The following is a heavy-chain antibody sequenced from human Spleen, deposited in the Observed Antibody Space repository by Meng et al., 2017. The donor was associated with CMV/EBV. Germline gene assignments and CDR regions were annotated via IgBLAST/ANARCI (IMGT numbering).Heavy chain of an antibody. CDR2: ITASGGST. D-gene: IGHD1-26*01. J-gene: IGHJ4*02. CDR1: EFTFSNSA. V-gene: IGHV3-23*01. CDR3: AKGVWDYFDY. Sequence: GGSLRLSCAASEFTFSNSAMSWVRQAPGRGLAWVSAITASGGSTYYADSVKGRFTVSRDNSKNTLYLQMNSVRAEDTAAYYCAKGVWDYFDYWGQGTLVTVSS.